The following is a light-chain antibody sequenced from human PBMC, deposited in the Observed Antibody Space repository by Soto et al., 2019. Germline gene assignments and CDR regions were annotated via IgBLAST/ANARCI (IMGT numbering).Light chain of an antibody. V-gene: IGKV3-15*01. CDR1: QSISSY. CDR3: QQHNNWPFT. J-gene: IGKJ5*01. CDR2: GAS. Sequence: TQSAYKLTLPPGERATLSCRASQSISSYLAWYQQKPGQAPRLLIYGASTRAPGIPARFSGSGSGTEFTLTISSLQSEDFAVYYCQQHNNWPFTFGQGTRLEIK.